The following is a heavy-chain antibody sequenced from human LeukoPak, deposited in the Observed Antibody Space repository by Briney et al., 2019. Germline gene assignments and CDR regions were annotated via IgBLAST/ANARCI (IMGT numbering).Heavy chain of an antibody. Sequence: SETLSLTCAIYGGSFTGYYWSWLRQPPGKELEWIGEINHSGGTNYNPSLKSRVSISVDTSKNQSSLRLSSVTAADTAVYYCARRVAHRSLDYWGQGTLVTVSS. CDR1: GGSFTGYY. V-gene: IGHV4-34*01. CDR3: ARRVAHRSLDY. J-gene: IGHJ4*02. D-gene: IGHD1-14*01. CDR2: INHSGGT.